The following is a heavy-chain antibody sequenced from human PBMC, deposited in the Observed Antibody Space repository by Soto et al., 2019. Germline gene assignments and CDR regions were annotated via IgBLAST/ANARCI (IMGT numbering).Heavy chain of an antibody. CDR3: ARVGTVVKEFDY. Sequence: SETPSLTCTVSGGSVSSGSYYWSWIRQPPGKGLEWIGYIYYSGSTNYNPSLKSRVTISVDTSKNQFSLKLSSVTAADTAVYYCARVGTVVKEFDYWGQGTLVTVSS. CDR2: IYYSGST. D-gene: IGHD2-21*01. J-gene: IGHJ4*02. CDR1: GGSVSSGSYY. V-gene: IGHV4-61*01.